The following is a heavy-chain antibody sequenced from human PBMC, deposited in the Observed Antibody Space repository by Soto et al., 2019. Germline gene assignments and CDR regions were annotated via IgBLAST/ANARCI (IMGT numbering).Heavy chain of an antibody. J-gene: IGHJ6*02. V-gene: IGHV4-39*01. CDR3: ATGGYSGYDYYYYYGMDV. D-gene: IGHD5-12*01. CDR1: GGSNSSSSYY. Sequence: QLQLQESGPGLVKPSETLSLTCTVSGGSNSSSSYYWGWIRQPPGKGLEWIGSIYYSGSTYYNPSLKSRVTISVDTSKNQFSLTLSSVTAADTAVYYCATGGYSGYDYYYYYGMDVWGQGTTVTVSS. CDR2: IYYSGST.